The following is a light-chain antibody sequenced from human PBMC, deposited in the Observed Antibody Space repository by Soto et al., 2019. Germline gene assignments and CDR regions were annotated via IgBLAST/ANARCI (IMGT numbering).Light chain of an antibody. Sequence: EIVLTQSPATLSLSPGERATLSCRASQSLSSYLAWYQQKRGQAPRLLIYDASKSATGIPARFSGSGSGTDFTLSITSLETEDFAVYYGHQRSDWPLTFGGGTKVETK. CDR2: DAS. CDR1: QSLSSY. CDR3: HQRSDWPLT. J-gene: IGKJ4*01. V-gene: IGKV3-11*01.